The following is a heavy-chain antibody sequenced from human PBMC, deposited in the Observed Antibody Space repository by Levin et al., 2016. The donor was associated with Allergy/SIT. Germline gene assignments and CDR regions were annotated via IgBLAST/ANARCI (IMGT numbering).Heavy chain of an antibody. V-gene: IGHV7-4-1*02. J-gene: IGHJ6*02. D-gene: IGHD3-16*01. Sequence: ASVKVSCKASGYTFTSYAMNWVRQAPGQGLEWMGWINTNTGNPTYAQGFTGRFVFSLDTSVSTAYLQISSLKAEDTAVYYCARPVYASYYYGMDVWGQGTTVTVSS. CDR2: INTNTGNP. CDR1: GYTFTSYA. CDR3: ARPVYASYYYGMDV.